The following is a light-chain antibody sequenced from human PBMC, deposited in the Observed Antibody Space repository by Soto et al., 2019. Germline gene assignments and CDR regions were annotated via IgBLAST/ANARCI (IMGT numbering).Light chain of an antibody. CDR2: GAS. Sequence: EIVLTQSPGTLSLSPGERATLSCRASQSVSSSYLAWYQQKPGQAPRLRIYGASTRATGIPDRFSGSGSGTDFTLTISRLEPEDLAVYYCQEYGTSSWTFGKGTKVDIK. CDR3: QEYGTSSWT. CDR1: QSVSSSY. V-gene: IGKV3-20*01. J-gene: IGKJ1*01.